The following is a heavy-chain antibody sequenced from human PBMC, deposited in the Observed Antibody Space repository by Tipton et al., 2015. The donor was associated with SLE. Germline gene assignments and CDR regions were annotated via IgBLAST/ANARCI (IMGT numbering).Heavy chain of an antibody. Sequence: SLRLSCAASGFTFSSYWMHWVRQAPGEGLVWVSRINSDGSSTSYADSVKGRFTISRDNAKNTLYLQMNSLRAEDTAVYYCARDPIGGYFDYWGQGTLVTVSS. CDR1: GFTFSSYW. V-gene: IGHV3-74*01. CDR2: INSDGSST. D-gene: IGHD4-23*01. CDR3: ARDPIGGYFDY. J-gene: IGHJ4*02.